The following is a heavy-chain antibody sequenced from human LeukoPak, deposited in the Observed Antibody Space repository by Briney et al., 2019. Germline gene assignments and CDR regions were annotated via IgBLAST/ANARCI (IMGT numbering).Heavy chain of an antibody. CDR3: ARGDSSGYPY. CDR2: INHSGST. J-gene: IGHJ4*02. Sequence: SETLSLTCAVYGGSFSGYYWSWIRQLPGKGLEWIGEINHSGSTNYNPSLKSRVTISVDTSKNQFSLKLSSVTAADTAVYYCARGDSSGYPYWGQGTLVTVSS. D-gene: IGHD3-22*01. V-gene: IGHV4-34*01. CDR1: GGSFSGYY.